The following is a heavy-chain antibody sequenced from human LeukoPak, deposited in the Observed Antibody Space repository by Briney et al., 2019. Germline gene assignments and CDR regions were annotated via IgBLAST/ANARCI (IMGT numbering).Heavy chain of an antibody. D-gene: IGHD6-19*01. CDR1: GYTFSSYA. V-gene: IGHV7-4-1*02. Sequence: ASVKVSCKASGYTFSSYAMNWVRQATGQGLEWMGWINPNTGNPTYAQAFTGRFVFSLDTSVSTAYLQISSLNTEDTAVYYCAIDQPVAGVSNFDSWGQGTLVTVSS. CDR2: INPNTGNP. CDR3: AIDQPVAGVSNFDS. J-gene: IGHJ4*02.